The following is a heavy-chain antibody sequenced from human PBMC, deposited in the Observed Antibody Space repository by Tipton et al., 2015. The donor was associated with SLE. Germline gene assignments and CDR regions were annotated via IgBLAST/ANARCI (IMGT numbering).Heavy chain of an antibody. Sequence: TLSLTCTVSGGSISTTPYFWGWIRQPPGKGLEWIANIYYSGSTYYSASLKSRVTISVDTSKNQFSLKMTSVTAADTAVYYCARHRGYFTVSDYIDYWGQGTLVTVSS. V-gene: IGHV4-39*07. CDR3: ARHRGYFTVSDYIDY. J-gene: IGHJ4*02. D-gene: IGHD2-8*01. CDR2: IYYSGST. CDR1: GGSISTTPYF.